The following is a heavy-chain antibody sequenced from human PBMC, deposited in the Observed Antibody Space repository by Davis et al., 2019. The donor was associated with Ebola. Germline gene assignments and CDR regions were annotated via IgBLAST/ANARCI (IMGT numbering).Heavy chain of an antibody. J-gene: IGHJ2*01. V-gene: IGHV4-4*02. CDR1: GGSISSDNW. CDR2: IYHSGST. CDR3: ARVVFVAGATPSWYFDL. D-gene: IGHD2-15*01. Sequence: SETLSLTCDVSGGSISSDNWWNWVRQPPGKGLEWIGEIYHSGSTNYNPSLKSRVTISVDKSKNQFSLKLSSVTAADTAVYYCARVVFVAGATPSWYFDLWGRGTLVTVSP.